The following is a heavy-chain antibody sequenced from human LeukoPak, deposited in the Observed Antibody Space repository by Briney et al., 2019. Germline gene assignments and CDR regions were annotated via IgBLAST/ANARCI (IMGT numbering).Heavy chain of an antibody. CDR2: ISSDGGNT. Sequence: PGGSLRLSCVASGFTFSSYAMHWVRQAPGKGLEYVSSISSDGGNTYYANSVRGRFTISRDNSKNTLYLQMNSLRAEDTAVYYCARGPSGYHNTGGQGTLVTVSS. D-gene: IGHD5-12*01. CDR1: GFTFSSYA. J-gene: IGHJ4*02. CDR3: ARGPSGYHNT. V-gene: IGHV3-64*01.